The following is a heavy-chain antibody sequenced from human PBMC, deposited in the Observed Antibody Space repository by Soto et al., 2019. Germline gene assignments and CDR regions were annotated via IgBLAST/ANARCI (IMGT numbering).Heavy chain of an antibody. V-gene: IGHV3-33*01. Sequence: QVQLVESGGGVVQPGRSLRLSCAASGFTFSSYGIHWVRQAPGKGLEWVAVIWYDGSNKYYADSVKGRFTISRDNSKNTLYLQMNSLRVEDTAVDYCARDLGLYSSGPNWFDPWGQETLVTVSS. CDR3: ARDLGLYSSGPNWFDP. CDR1: GFTFSSYG. D-gene: IGHD6-19*01. J-gene: IGHJ5*02. CDR2: IWYDGSNK.